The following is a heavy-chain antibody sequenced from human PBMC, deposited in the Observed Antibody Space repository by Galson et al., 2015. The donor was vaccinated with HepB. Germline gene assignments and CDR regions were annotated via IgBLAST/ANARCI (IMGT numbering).Heavy chain of an antibody. D-gene: IGHD2-15*01. Sequence: LSLTCAVYGGSFSGYYWSWIRQPPGKGLEWIGEINHSGSTNYNPSLKSRVTISVDTSKNQFSLKLSSVTAADTAVYYCARGLTARASGTQRSDAFDIWGQGTMVTVSS. CDR1: GGSFSGYY. CDR2: INHSGST. J-gene: IGHJ3*02. CDR3: ARGLTARASGTQRSDAFDI. V-gene: IGHV4-34*01.